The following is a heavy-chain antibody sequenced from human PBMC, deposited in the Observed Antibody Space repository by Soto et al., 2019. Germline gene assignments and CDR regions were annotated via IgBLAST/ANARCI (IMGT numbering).Heavy chain of an antibody. V-gene: IGHV3-48*01. CDR2: ISSSSSTI. J-gene: IGHJ4*02. CDR3: ASDPTSTYSGSYDD. D-gene: IGHD1-26*01. CDR1: GFTFSSYS. Sequence: EVQLVESGGGLVQPGGSLRLSCAASGFTFSSYSMNWVRQAPGKGLEWVSYISSSSSTIYYADSVKGRFTISRDNAKNSLYLQMNSLRAEDTAVYYCASDPTSTYSGSYDDWGQGTLVTVSS.